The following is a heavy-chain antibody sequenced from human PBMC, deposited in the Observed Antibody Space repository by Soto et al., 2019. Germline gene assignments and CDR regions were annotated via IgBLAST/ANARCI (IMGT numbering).Heavy chain of an antibody. CDR2: IIPIFGTA. V-gene: IGHV1-69*01. J-gene: IGHJ6*02. CDR3: ARDALADYGSGSWNGMDV. Sequence: QVQLVQSGAEVKKPGSSVKVSCKASGGTFSSYAISWVRQAPGQGLEWMGGIIPIFGTANYAQKFQGRVTITADESTSTAYMELSSLRSDDTAVYYCARDALADYGSGSWNGMDVWGQGTTVTVSS. CDR1: GGTFSSYA. D-gene: IGHD3-10*01.